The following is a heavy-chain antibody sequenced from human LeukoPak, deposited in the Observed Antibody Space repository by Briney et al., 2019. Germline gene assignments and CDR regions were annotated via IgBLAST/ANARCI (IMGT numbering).Heavy chain of an antibody. CDR2: IHSDGSST. V-gene: IGHV3-74*01. Sequence: PGGSLRLSCGASGFTCSSYWMHWVRHAPGKGLVWVSRIHSDGSSTNYADSVKGRHTISRDNAKNTLFLQTNSLRAEDTAAYYCARGGSTYFQHWGQGTLVTVSS. CDR3: ARGGSTYFQH. CDR1: GFTCSSYW. D-gene: IGHD5/OR15-5a*01. J-gene: IGHJ1*01.